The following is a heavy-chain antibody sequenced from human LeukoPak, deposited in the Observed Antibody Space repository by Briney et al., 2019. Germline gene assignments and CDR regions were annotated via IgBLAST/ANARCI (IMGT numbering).Heavy chain of an antibody. V-gene: IGHV4-39*01. D-gene: IGHD6-13*01. CDR3: ARHGRYGSSWYGRGFDP. J-gene: IGHJ5*02. Sequence: SETLSLTCTVSGGSLSSSSYYWGWIRQPPGKGLEWIGSIYYSGSTYYNPSLKSRVTISVDTSKNQFSLKLSSVTAADTAVYYCARHGRYGSSWYGRGFDPWGQGTLVTVSS. CDR1: GGSLSSSSYY. CDR2: IYYSGST.